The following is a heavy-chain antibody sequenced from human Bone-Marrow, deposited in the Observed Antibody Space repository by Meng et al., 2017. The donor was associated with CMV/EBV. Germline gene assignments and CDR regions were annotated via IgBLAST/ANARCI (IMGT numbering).Heavy chain of an antibody. CDR2: IKREEDGGKK. Sequence: KDWVSWVRQAAGKGMVWIGRIKREEDGGKKHYAAYVSGRFIVSRDDSENTIYLQMDSLRPDDTGVYYCTIPWWGYCSNTTCMPEDFWGHGTLVTVSS. CDR3: TIPWWGYCSNTTCMPEDF. V-gene: IGHV3-15*01. J-gene: IGHJ4*01. D-gene: IGHD2-15*01. CDR1: KDW.